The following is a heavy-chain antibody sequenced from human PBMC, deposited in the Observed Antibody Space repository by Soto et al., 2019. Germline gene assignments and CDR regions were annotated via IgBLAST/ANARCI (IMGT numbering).Heavy chain of an antibody. D-gene: IGHD4-17*01. J-gene: IGHJ5*02. Sequence: QITLRESGPTLVKPTEPLTLTCTFSGFSVTSDGVAVAWIRQPPGKGLEWLELIYWDDDKRYNPSLSSRLSIVADTSNNPVVLTMTDMDPVDTATYYCAHMDDYADPEPRWFGLWGQGTPVTVSS. CDR3: AHMDDYADPEPRWFGL. CDR2: IYWDDDK. CDR1: GFSVTSDGVA. V-gene: IGHV2-5*02.